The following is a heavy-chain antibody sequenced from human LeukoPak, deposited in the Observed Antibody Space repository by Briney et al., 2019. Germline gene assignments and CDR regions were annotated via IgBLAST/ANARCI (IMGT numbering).Heavy chain of an antibody. CDR2: ISSSGTYI. CDR1: GFTFSSYG. V-gene: IGHV3-21*01. J-gene: IGHJ4*02. Sequence: PGGSLRLSCAASGFTFSSYGMNWVRQAPGKGLEWVSSISSSGTYIYFADSVRGRFTISRDNAKNSLYLQMNSLRAEDTALYYCAREQSYSEEIVVVNPPFDYWGQGTLVTVSS. D-gene: IGHD2-21*01. CDR3: AREQSYSEEIVVVNPPFDY.